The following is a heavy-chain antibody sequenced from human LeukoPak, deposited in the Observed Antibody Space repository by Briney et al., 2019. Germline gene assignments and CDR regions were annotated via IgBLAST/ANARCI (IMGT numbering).Heavy chain of an antibody. D-gene: IGHD4-11*01. CDR3: ARAQTTLLLDY. Sequence: GASVKLSCKASGYIFTSYGIIWVRQAPGQGLEWMGWISAHNGNTIYAHKLQGRVTMTTDTSTSTVYMELSSLRSDDTAVYYCARAQTTLLLDYWGQGTLVTVSS. J-gene: IGHJ4*02. V-gene: IGHV1-18*01. CDR2: ISAHNGNT. CDR1: GYIFTSYG.